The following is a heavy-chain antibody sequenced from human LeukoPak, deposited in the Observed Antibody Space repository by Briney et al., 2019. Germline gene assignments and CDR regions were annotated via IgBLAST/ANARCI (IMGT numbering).Heavy chain of an antibody. CDR3: AREGYGGNSGRDY. CDR2: IYSDGST. CDR1: GFTVNSNY. J-gene: IGHJ4*02. Sequence: GGSLRLSCAASGFTVNSNYMSCVLQAPGNRSDLVSVIYSDGSTYYADSVKGRFTISRDNSKNTLYLQMNSLRAEDTAVYYCAREGYGGNSGRDYWGQGPLVTVSS. D-gene: IGHD4-23*01. V-gene: IGHV3-53*01.